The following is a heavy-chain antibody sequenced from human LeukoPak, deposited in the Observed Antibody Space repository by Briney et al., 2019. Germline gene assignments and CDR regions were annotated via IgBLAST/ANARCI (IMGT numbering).Heavy chain of an antibody. Sequence: GGSLRLSCAASGFTVSSNYMSWVRQAPAKGLEWFSVTYSGGRTNYADSVKSRVTISRDNSKNTLYLQMNRLRAEDTAVYYCARELISSGLTNWGQGSLVTVSS. V-gene: IGHV3-66*01. CDR1: GFTVSSNY. D-gene: IGHD3-22*01. CDR2: TYSGGRT. J-gene: IGHJ4*02. CDR3: ARELISSGLTN.